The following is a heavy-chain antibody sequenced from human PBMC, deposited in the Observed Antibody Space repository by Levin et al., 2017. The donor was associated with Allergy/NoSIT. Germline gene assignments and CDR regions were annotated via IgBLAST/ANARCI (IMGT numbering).Heavy chain of an antibody. V-gene: IGHV4-4*07. J-gene: IGHJ4*02. CDR1: GGSVSDYY. CDR2: ILSTGAT. CDR3: ARGWSLAAKYGSGWTVYLDY. Sequence: SETLSLTCAVSGGSVSDYYWTWIRQPAGQGLEWVGHILSTGATDYNPSLKSRLTMSLDTSKNQFSLQLSSVTATDTAVYYCARGWSLAAKYGSGWTVYLDYWGQGSLVTVSS. D-gene: IGHD6-19*01.